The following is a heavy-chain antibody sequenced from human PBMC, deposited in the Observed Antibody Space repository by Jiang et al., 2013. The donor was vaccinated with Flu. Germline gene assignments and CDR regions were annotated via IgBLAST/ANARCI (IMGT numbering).Heavy chain of an antibody. J-gene: IGHJ4*02. D-gene: IGHD6-13*01. CDR1: GGSISSYY. CDR2: SIYSGST. Sequence: TCTVSGGSISSYYWSWIRQPPGRDWSGLGISIYSGSTNXNPSLKSRVTISVDTSKNQFSLKLSSVTAADTAVYYCALSGYSSSWPDFDYWGQGTLVTVSS. CDR3: ALSGYSSSWPDFDY. V-gene: IGHV4-59*08.